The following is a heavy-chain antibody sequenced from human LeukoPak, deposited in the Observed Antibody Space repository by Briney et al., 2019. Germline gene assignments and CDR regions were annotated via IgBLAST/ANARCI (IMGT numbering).Heavy chain of an antibody. D-gene: IGHD2-8*01. J-gene: IGHJ3*02. CDR2: ISYDGSNK. CDR3: AEEGVEGNGAFDI. CDR1: GFTFSSYG. Sequence: GGSLRLSCAASGFTFSSYGMHWVRQAPGKGLEWVAVISYDGSNKYYADSVKGRFTISRDNSKNTLYLQMNSLRAEDTAVYYCAEEGVEGNGAFDIWGQGTMVTVSS. V-gene: IGHV3-30*19.